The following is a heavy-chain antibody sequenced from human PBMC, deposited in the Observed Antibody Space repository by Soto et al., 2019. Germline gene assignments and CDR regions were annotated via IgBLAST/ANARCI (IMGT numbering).Heavy chain of an antibody. CDR1: GFTFSSYA. CDR3: AKYSSGWYHPFDY. D-gene: IGHD6-19*01. J-gene: IGHJ4*02. V-gene: IGHV3-23*01. CDR2: ISGSGGST. Sequence: EVQLLESGGGLVQPGGSLRLSCAASGFTFSSYAMSWVRQAPGKGLEWVSAISGSGGSTYYADSVKGRFTISRDNSKNTLYLQMNSLRAEDTAVYFCAKYSSGWYHPFDYWGQGTLVTVSS.